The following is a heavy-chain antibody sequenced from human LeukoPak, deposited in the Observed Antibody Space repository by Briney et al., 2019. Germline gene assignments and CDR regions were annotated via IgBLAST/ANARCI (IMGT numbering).Heavy chain of an antibody. D-gene: IGHD3-10*01. J-gene: IGHJ5*02. CDR3: VRDRNPTSASYTNWFDP. Sequence: EASVKVSCTASGYTFTGYYIHWVRQAPGQGLEWMGIINPSGGTTSYAQKFQGRVTMTRDTSTNTVYMELISLRSEDTAVYYCVRDRNPTSASYTNWFDPWGQGTLVTVSS. CDR1: GYTFTGYY. CDR2: INPSGGTT. V-gene: IGHV1-46*01.